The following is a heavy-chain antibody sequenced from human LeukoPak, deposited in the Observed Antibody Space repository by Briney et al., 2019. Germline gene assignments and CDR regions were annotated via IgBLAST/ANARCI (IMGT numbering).Heavy chain of an antibody. CDR1: GGTLSSYA. CDR3: VAHSSSSGGLDY. J-gene: IGHJ4*02. CDR2: IIPIFGTA. Sequence: SVKVSCKASGGTLSSYAISWVRQAPGQGLEWMGGIIPIFGTANYAQKFQGRVTITTDESTSTAYMELSSLRSEDTAVHYCVAHSSSSGGLDYWGQGTLVTVSS. D-gene: IGHD6-6*01. V-gene: IGHV1-69*05.